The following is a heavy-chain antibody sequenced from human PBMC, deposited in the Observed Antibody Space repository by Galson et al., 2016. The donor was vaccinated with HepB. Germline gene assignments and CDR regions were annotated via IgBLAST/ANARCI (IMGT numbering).Heavy chain of an antibody. CDR1: GGSFSGYY. J-gene: IGHJ4*02. CDR3: ARGKGVGRGVISH. D-gene: IGHD3-10*01. V-gene: IGHV4-34*01. Sequence: SETLSLTCAVYGGSFSGYYFIWIRQPPGKGLEWIGEINQSGNTNYNPSLESRVNISADTSKNQFSLKLTSVTAADTAIYYCARGKGVGRGVISHRGQGTLVTVSS. CDR2: INQSGNT.